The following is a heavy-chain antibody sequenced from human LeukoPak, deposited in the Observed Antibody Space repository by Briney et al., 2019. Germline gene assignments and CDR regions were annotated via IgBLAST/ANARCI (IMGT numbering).Heavy chain of an antibody. CDR1: GFTFSSYT. J-gene: IGHJ4*02. V-gene: IGHV3-23*01. CDR2: ITTGGPNT. CDR3: ARIGSWYPPFGYFDY. Sequence: GGSLRLSCTASGFTFSSYTMSWVRQAPGKGLKWVSTITTGGPNTYYADSVKGRFTISRDNSKNTLYLQMNSLRAEDTAVYYCARIGSWYPPFGYFDYWGQGTLVTVSS. D-gene: IGHD6-13*01.